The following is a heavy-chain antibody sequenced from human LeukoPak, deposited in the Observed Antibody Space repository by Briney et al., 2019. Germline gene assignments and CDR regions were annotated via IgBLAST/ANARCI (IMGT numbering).Heavy chain of an antibody. CDR2: IDPDGSST. Sequence: PGGSLRLSCAASGFTFRTHWMVWVRRAPGKGLLWVSRIDPDGSSTTYADSVKGRFTNSRDNARSTLYLQMNSLRAEDTAVYYCATIVQGAFEIWGLGTMVTVSS. J-gene: IGHJ3*02. D-gene: IGHD5-24*01. V-gene: IGHV3-74*03. CDR1: GFTFRTHW. CDR3: ATIVQGAFEI.